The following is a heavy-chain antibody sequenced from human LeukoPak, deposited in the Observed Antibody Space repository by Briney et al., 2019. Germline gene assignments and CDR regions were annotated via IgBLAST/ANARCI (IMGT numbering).Heavy chain of an antibody. Sequence: GGSLRLSCAASGFTFTNAWMTWVRQAPGKGLEWVARIRSKAGSYATEYAASVKGRFTISREDSQNTAYLQMNSLKTEDTAVYYCTGGTTVTTLDYWGQGTLVTVSS. J-gene: IGHJ4*02. V-gene: IGHV3-73*01. D-gene: IGHD4-17*01. CDR2: IRSKAGSYAT. CDR3: TGGTTVTTLDY. CDR1: GFTFTNAW.